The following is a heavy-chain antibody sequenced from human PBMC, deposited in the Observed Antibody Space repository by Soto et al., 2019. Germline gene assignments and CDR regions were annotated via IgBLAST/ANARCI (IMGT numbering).Heavy chain of an antibody. CDR1: GFTFSSYW. V-gene: IGHV3-74*01. Sequence: EVQLVETGGGLAQPGGSLRLSCAASGFTFSSYWMYWVRQAPGKGLVWVSRISSDGSSTSYADSVKGRSTSSRDDAKSTLFLQMNSLRVEDTAVYYCARDGRGPYGMDVWGQGTTVTVSS. CDR2: ISSDGSST. CDR3: ARDGRGPYGMDV. J-gene: IGHJ6*02.